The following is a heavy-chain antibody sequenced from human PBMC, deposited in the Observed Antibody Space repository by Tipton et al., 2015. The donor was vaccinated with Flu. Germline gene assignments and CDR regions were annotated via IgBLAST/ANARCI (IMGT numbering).Heavy chain of an antibody. D-gene: IGHD6-19*01. CDR3: ARGGSISIVAGDY. J-gene: IGHJ4*02. CDR2: ISSSSSYI. V-gene: IGHV3-21*01. CDR1: GFTFSSYS. Sequence: SLRLSCAASGFTFSSYSMNWVRQAPGKGLEWVSSISSSSSYIYYADSVKGRFTISRDNAKNSLYLQMNSPRAEDTAVYYCARGGSISIVAGDYWGQGTLVTVSS.